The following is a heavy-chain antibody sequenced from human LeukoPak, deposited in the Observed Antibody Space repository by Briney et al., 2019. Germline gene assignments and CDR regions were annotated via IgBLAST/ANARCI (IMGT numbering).Heavy chain of an antibody. J-gene: IGHJ3*02. CDR3: AAEYYDILTGYYRVRAFDI. CDR1: GYSISSGYY. Sequence: SETLSLTCAVSGYSISSGYYWGWIRQPPGKGLECIGSIYHSGSTYYNPSLKSRVTISVDTSKNQFSLKLSSVTAADTAVYYCAAEYYDILTGYYRVRAFDIWGQGTMVTVSS. CDR2: IYHSGST. D-gene: IGHD3-9*01. V-gene: IGHV4-38-2*01.